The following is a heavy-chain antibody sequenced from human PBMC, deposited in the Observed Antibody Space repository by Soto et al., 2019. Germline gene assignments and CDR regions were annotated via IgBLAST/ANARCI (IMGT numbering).Heavy chain of an antibody. D-gene: IGHD2-2*01. J-gene: IGHJ6*02. V-gene: IGHV6-1*01. Sequence: SQTLSLTCVISGDSVSSNSAAWNWIRQSPSRGLEWLGRTYYRSKWYNDYAVSVKSRITINPDTSKNQFSLQLNSVTPEDTAVYYCARGGYCSSTSCHRGGMDVWGQGTTVTVSS. CDR1: GDSVSSNSAA. CDR2: TYYRSKWYN. CDR3: ARGGYCSSTSCHRGGMDV.